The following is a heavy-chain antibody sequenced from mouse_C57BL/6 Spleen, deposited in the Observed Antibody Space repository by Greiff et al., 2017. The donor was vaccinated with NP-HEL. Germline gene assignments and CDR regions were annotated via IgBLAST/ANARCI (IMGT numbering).Heavy chain of an antibody. V-gene: IGHV1-26*01. D-gene: IGHD2-14*01. CDR1: GYTFTDYY. J-gene: IGHJ4*01. CDR2: INPNNGGT. CDR3: AREDYYYRYYAMDY. Sequence: EVQLQQSGPELVKPGASVKISCKASGYTFTDYYMNWVKQSHGKSLEWIGDINPNNGGTSYNQKFKGKATLTVDKSSSTAYMELRSLTSEDSAVYYCAREDYYYRYYAMDYWGQGTSVTVSS.